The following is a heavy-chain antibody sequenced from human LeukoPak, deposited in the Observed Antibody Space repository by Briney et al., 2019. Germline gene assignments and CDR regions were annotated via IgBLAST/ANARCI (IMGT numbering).Heavy chain of an antibody. J-gene: IGHJ4*02. Sequence: PGGSLRLSCAASGFTFSSYSMNWVRQAPGKGLEWVSSISSSSSYIYYADSVKGRFTISRDNAKNSLYLQMNSLRAEDTAVYYCARDLMRSGYYNDYWGQGTLVTVSS. CDR2: ISSSSSYI. D-gene: IGHD3-22*01. CDR3: ARDLMRSGYYNDY. V-gene: IGHV3-21*01. CDR1: GFTFSSYS.